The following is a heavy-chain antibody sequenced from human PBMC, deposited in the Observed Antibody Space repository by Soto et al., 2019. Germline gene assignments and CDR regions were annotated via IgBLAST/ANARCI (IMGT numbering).Heavy chain of an antibody. J-gene: IGHJ4*02. CDR1: GGSISTYY. D-gene: IGHD5-12*01. CDR2: IYHSGST. Sequence: SETLSLTCTVSGGSISTYYWSWVRQPPGKGLEWIGYIYHSGSTNYNPSLESRVTMSVDTSKNQFSLKLSSVAAADTAVYYCARHTDILYSTVYNWGQGILVTVSS. V-gene: IGHV4-59*08. CDR3: ARHTDILYSTVYN.